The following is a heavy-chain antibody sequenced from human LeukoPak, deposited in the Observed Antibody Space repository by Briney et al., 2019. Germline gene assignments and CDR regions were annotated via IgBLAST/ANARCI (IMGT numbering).Heavy chain of an antibody. J-gene: IGHJ5*02. CDR1: GFTFTNYW. CDR2: IDPRDSDT. V-gene: IGHV5-51*01. D-gene: IGHD2-2*01. Sequence: GESLKISCKGFGFTFTNYWIGWVRQTPEKGLEWMEVIDPRDSDTRYSPSFQGQVTISADKSISTAYVQWNSLRASDTAIYYFARGWQWPAPNNYFDLWGQGTLVTVSS. CDR3: ARGWQWPAPNNYFDL.